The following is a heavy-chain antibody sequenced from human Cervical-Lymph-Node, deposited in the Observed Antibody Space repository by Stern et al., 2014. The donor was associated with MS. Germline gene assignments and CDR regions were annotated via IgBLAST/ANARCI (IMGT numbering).Heavy chain of an antibody. CDR1: GVSVGSSSYY. CDR3: ARRRSSSWFDYGLDV. Sequence: QVQLQESGPGLVKPSETLSLTCAVSGVSVGSSSYYWTWIRQPPGKGLQWIGSIYYPGRTYYNPSLASRITRPVDMSKTQFPLRLNSVTAADTAVYYCARRRSSSWFDYGLDVWGQGTTVTV. J-gene: IGHJ6*02. D-gene: IGHD6-13*01. V-gene: IGHV4-39*01. CDR2: IYYPGRT.